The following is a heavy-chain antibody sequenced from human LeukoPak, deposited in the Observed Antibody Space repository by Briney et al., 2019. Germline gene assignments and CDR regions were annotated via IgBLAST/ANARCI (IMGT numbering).Heavy chain of an antibody. D-gene: IGHD3-10*01. Sequence: SETLSLTCAVYGESITAYYWTWIRQPPGKRLEWIGEVRHSGSTKYNPSLKSRVTMSVDMSKNQFSLQLKFVTAADTAVYYCAGATATGTGRAFHYWAQGNLVPVSS. CDR1: GESITAYY. CDR3: AGATATGTGRAFHY. CDR2: VRHSGST. J-gene: IGHJ4*02. V-gene: IGHV4-34*01.